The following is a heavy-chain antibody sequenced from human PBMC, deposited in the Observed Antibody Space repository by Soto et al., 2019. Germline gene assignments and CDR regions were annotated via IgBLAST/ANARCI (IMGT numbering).Heavy chain of an antibody. CDR1: GFTFEDYA. D-gene: IGHD3-3*01. CDR3: AKDISFFAYGMDV. V-gene: IGHV3-9*01. CDR2: ISWNSGSR. Sequence: EVQLVESGGGLVQPGRSLRLSCAASGFTFEDYAMHWVRQAQGKGLEWVSGISWNSGSRGYADSVKGRFTISRDNAKNSLYLQMNSLRAEDTAFYYCAKDISFFAYGMDVWGQGTTVTVSS. J-gene: IGHJ6*02.